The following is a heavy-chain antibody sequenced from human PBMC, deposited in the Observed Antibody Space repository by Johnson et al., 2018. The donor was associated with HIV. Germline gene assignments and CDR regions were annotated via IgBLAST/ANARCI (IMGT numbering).Heavy chain of an antibody. J-gene: IGHJ3*02. CDR3: AKGISSLDAFDI. CDR2: LSGSGGST. V-gene: IGHV3-23*04. Sequence: VQLVESGGGLVQPGGSLRLSCAASGFTFSYYAMSWARQAPGKGLEWVSALSGSGGSTYYAHSVTGRFTISRDNSKNTLYVHMNSLRAEDTAVYYCAKGISSLDAFDIWGQGTLVTVSS. D-gene: IGHD2-21*01. CDR1: GFTFSYYA.